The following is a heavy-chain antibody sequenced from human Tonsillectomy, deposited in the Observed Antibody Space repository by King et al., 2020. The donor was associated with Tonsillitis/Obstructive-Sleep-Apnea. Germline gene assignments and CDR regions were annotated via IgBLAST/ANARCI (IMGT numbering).Heavy chain of an antibody. V-gene: IGHV2-5*02. CDR2: IYWDDDK. CDR3: AHRHTGPYNYASTGYYYGYFDY. D-gene: IGHD3-22*01. Sequence: TLKESGPTLVKPTQTLTLTCTFSGFSLSTSGVGVGWIRQPPGKALEWLALIYWDDDKRYSPSLKSRLTITKDTSKNQVVLTMTNMDPVDTATYYCAHRHTGPYNYASTGYYYGYFDYWGQGTLVTVSS. J-gene: IGHJ4*02. CDR1: GFSLSTSGVG.